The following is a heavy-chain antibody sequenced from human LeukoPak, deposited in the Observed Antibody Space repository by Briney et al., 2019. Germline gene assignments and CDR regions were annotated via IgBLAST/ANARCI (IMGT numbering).Heavy chain of an antibody. CDR1: GFTFSSYA. D-gene: IGHD2-2*01. CDR2: ISGSGGST. Sequence: PGGSLRLSCTASGFTFSSYAMSRVRQAPGKGLEWVSAISGSGGSTYYADSVKGRFTISRDNSKNTLYLQMNSLRAEDTAVYYCAREAGCSSTSCLEGVFSFDYWGQGTLVTVSS. V-gene: IGHV3-23*01. CDR3: AREAGCSSTSCLEGVFSFDY. J-gene: IGHJ4*02.